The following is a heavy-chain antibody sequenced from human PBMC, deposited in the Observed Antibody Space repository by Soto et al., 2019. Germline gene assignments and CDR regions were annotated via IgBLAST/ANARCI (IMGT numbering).Heavy chain of an antibody. V-gene: IGHV5-51*03. CDR2: IYPGDSDT. CDR3: ARRVQQYSNSWYDY. J-gene: IGHJ4*02. CDR1: GYTFTNYW. D-gene: IGHD6-13*01. Sequence: EVQLVQSGAEVKKPGESLKISCKGSGYTFTNYWIGWVRQMPGKGLEWMGIIYPGDSDTRYSPSFQGQVTISADKSSSSAHLQWSSLKASDTAIYYCARRVQQYSNSWYDYWGQGTLVTVSS.